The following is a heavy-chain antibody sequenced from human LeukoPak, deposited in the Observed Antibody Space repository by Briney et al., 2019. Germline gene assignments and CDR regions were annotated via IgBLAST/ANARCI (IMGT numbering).Heavy chain of an antibody. CDR3: ARDFSSGWIDY. Sequence: PGGSLRLSCAASGFTFSSYAMSWVRQAPGKGLEWVSAISGSGGSTYYADSVKGRFTISRDNSKNTLYLQMNRLRGEDTAVFYRARDFSSGWIDYWGQGTLVTVSS. V-gene: IGHV3-23*01. CDR2: ISGSGGST. CDR1: GFTFSSYA. J-gene: IGHJ4*02. D-gene: IGHD6-19*01.